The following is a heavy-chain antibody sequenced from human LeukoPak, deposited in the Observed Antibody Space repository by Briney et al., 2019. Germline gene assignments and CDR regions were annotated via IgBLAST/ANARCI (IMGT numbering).Heavy chain of an antibody. V-gene: IGHV3-30*18. D-gene: IGHD3-16*01. CDR3: AKGGGDFPYYLDY. CDR1: GFTFSSCG. J-gene: IGHJ4*02. Sequence: PGRSLRLSCAASGFTFSSCGMHWVRQAPGKGLEWVAVISYDGSNKYYADSVKGRFTISRDNSKNTLYLQMNSLRAEDTAVYYCAKGGGDFPYYLDYWGQGTLVTVSS. CDR2: ISYDGSNK.